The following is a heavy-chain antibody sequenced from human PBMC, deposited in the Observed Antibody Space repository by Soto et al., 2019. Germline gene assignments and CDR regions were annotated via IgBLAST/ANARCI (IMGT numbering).Heavy chain of an antibody. D-gene: IGHD4-17*01. J-gene: IGHJ4*02. Sequence: TXSLTFAVSGGSISSGGYSWSWIRQPPGKGLEWIGYIYHSGSTYYNPSLKSRVTIPVDRSKNQFSLKLSSVTAADTAVYYCAREDRYGDYVYWGQGTLVTVSS. V-gene: IGHV4-30-2*01. CDR3: AREDRYGDYVY. CDR2: IYHSGST. CDR1: GGSISSGGYS.